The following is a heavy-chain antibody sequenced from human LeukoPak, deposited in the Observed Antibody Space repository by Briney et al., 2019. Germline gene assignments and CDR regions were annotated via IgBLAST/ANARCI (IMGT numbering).Heavy chain of an antibody. CDR3: ARARDFRDYFDY. CDR1: GGSISSYY. D-gene: IGHD2/OR15-2a*01. CDR2: INHSGST. Sequence: SETLSLTCTVSGGSISSYYWSWIRQPPGKGLEWIGEINHSGSTNYDPSLKSRVTISVDTSKNQFSLKLSSVTAADTAVYYCARARDFRDYFDYWGQGTLVTVSS. J-gene: IGHJ4*02. V-gene: IGHV4-34*01.